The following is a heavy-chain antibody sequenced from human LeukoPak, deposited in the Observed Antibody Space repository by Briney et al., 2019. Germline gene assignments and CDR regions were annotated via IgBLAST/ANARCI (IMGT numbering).Heavy chain of an antibody. CDR2: IKSDGST. Sequence: GGSLRLSCAASGFTFGTYWMHWVRQAPGKGLVWVSRIKSDGSTNYADSVKGRFTISRDNAKNTVSLQMNSLRAEDTGVYYCARAPSEIGGYYPEYFRHWGQGTLVTVSS. J-gene: IGHJ1*01. D-gene: IGHD3-22*01. CDR1: GFTFGTYW. V-gene: IGHV3-74*01. CDR3: ARAPSEIGGYYPEYFRH.